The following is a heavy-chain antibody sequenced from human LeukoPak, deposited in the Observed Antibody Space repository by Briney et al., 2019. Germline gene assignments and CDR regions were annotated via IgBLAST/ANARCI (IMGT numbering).Heavy chain of an antibody. CDR2: INPNSGNT. CDR3: ARGHKDYGGDSYELDV. Sequence: ASVKVSCKASGYTFTSYDINWVRQATGQGLEWMGWINPNSGNTSYAQKFQGRVTMTWNTSISTARMELSGLRSEDTAVYYCARGHKDYGGDSYELDVWGQGTTVTVSS. CDR1: GYTFTSYD. D-gene: IGHD4-23*01. V-gene: IGHV1-8*01. J-gene: IGHJ6*02.